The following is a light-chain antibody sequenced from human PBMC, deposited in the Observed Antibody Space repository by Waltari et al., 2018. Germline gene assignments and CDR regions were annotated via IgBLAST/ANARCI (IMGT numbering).Light chain of an antibody. CDR1: ILGSKY. J-gene: IGLJ3*02. Sequence: SSELTQPPSVSVSPGQTASITCSGDILGSKYASWYQHKPGQSPLLVIYQAINRPSGIPEGFSGSKSGNTATLTSSGTQAMDDADYYCQALGSNRWVFGGGTKLTVL. CDR2: QAI. CDR3: QALGSNRWV. V-gene: IGLV3-1*01.